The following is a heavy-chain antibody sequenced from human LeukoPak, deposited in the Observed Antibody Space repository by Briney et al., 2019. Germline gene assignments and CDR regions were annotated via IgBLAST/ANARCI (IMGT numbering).Heavy chain of an antibody. D-gene: IGHD3-22*01. V-gene: IGHV1-18*01. Sequence: ASVKVSCKASGYTFTSYGISWVRQAPGQGLDWMGWISAYNGNTNYAQKLQGRVTMTTDTSTSTAYMELRSLRSDDTAVYYCARSLFYYDSSGYQIDYWGQGTLVTVSS. CDR2: ISAYNGNT. CDR3: ARSLFYYDSSGYQIDY. CDR1: GYTFTSYG. J-gene: IGHJ4*02.